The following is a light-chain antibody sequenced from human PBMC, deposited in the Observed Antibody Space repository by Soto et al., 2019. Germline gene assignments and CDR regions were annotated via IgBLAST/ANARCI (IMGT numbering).Light chain of an antibody. Sequence: QSAMTQPASVSGSPGQAITISCTGTSGGVGAYNYVSWYQQHPGKAPKLIIYEVNHRPSGVSYRFSGSKSGNTASLTISGLQSVDEAHYYCSSYTTLSTLIFGGGTKLTVL. V-gene: IGLV2-14*01. CDR2: EVN. J-gene: IGLJ2*01. CDR1: SGGVGAYNY. CDR3: SSYTTLSTLI.